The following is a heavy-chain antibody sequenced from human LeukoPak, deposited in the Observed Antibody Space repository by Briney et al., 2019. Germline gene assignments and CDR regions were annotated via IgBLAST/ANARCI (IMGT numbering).Heavy chain of an antibody. CDR3: ARPYYYAISGPFDY. V-gene: IGHV5-51*01. CDR2: IFPAYSNT. Sequence: GESLKISCKDSGSNFANHWISWVRQMPGKGLEWMGVIFPAYSNTKYSPSFQGQVTISADKSINTAYLQWSSLKASDTAMYYCARPYYYAISGPFDYWGQGTLVTVSS. J-gene: IGHJ4*02. CDR1: GSNFANHW. D-gene: IGHD3-22*01.